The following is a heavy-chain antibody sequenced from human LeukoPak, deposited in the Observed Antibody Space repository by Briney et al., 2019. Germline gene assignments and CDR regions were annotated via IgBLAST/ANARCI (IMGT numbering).Heavy chain of an antibody. CDR1: GYTFTGYY. Sequence: VASVKVSFKASGYTFTGYYIHWVRQDPGQGLEWMGSINPNSGATTYAQRFQGRVTLTRDTSISTAYMELSRLRSDDTAVYYCARDQGYRRNFDYWGQGTLVTVSS. V-gene: IGHV1-2*02. CDR3: ARDQGYRRNFDY. CDR2: INPNSGAT. J-gene: IGHJ4*02. D-gene: IGHD5-12*01.